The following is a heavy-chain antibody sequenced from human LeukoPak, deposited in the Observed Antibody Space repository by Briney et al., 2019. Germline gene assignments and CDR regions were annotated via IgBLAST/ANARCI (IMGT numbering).Heavy chain of an antibody. V-gene: IGHV1-18*01. CDR3: ARDPGYRPDAFDI. J-gene: IGHJ3*02. D-gene: IGHD5-18*01. CDR1: GYSFSKYG. CDR2: IGAYSGDA. Sequence: GASVTVSFPASGYSFSKYGISWVRQAPGQGLGWMGWIGAYSGDANYAQMFQGRVTMTTVTSTTTAYMELRSLRSDDTAVYYCARDPGYRPDAFDIWGQGTVVTVS.